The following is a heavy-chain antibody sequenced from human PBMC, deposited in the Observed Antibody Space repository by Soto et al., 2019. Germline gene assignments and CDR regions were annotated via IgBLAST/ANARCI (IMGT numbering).Heavy chain of an antibody. D-gene: IGHD3-22*01. CDR2: IIPILGTT. CDR1: GGTFGSDA. CDR3: ARDRTDSGYYTNWLDP. Sequence: ASVKVSCKASGGTFGSDAITWVRQAPGQGLEWVGRIIPILGTTNYAQNLQGRVTIFADKSTLTSYMELHSLTSDDTALYYCARDRTDSGYYTNWLDPWGQGTQVTVSS. V-gene: IGHV1-69*04. J-gene: IGHJ5*02.